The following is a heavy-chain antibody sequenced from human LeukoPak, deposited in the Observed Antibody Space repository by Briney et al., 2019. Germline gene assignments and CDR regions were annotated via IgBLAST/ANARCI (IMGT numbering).Heavy chain of an antibody. V-gene: IGHV1-69*06. D-gene: IGHD6-13*01. CDR1: GGTFSSYA. CDR2: IIPIFGTA. J-gene: IGHJ4*02. CDR3: ARDSTTSSSSWYRGFGY. Sequence: SVKVSCKASGGTFSSYAISWVRQAPGQGLQWLAGIIPIFGTAPYAHKSQGRVTITADKSTSTAYMALSTLSSDDTPVYYCARDSTTSSSSWYRGFGYWGQGTLVTVSS.